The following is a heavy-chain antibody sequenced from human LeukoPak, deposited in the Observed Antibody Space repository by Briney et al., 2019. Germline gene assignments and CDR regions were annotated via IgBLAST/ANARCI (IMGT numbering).Heavy chain of an antibody. J-gene: IGHJ6*02. D-gene: IGHD2-2*01. CDR2: INPGDSDT. CDR3: ARHPDCTRTSCYVDYYGMDV. CDR1: GYRFTSYW. Sequence: GESRKISCKGSGYRFTSYWIGWVRQMPGKGLEWMGIINPGDSDTRYSPSFQGQVTISADKSISTAYLQWSSLKASDTAMYYCARHPDCTRTSCYVDYYGMDVWGQGTTVAVSS. V-gene: IGHV5-51*01.